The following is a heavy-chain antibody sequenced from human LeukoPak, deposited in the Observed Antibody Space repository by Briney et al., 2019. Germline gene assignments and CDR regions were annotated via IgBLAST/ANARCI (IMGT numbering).Heavy chain of an antibody. CDR1: GYTLTGYY. J-gene: IGHJ5*02. CDR2: INPNSGGT. D-gene: IGHD1-7*01. V-gene: IGHV1-2*02. Sequence: ASVKVSCKASGYTLTGYYMHWVRQAPGQGLEWMGWINPNSGGTNYAQKFQGRVTMTRDTSISTAYMELSRLRSDDTAVYYCARGIRYNWNYGSRNWFDPWGQGTLVTVSS. CDR3: ARGIRYNWNYGSRNWFDP.